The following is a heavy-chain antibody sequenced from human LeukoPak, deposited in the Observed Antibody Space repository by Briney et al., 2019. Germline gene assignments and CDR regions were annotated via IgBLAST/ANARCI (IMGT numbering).Heavy chain of an antibody. CDR2: IYYSGST. J-gene: IGHJ5*02. CDR3: AKHLTNAYYDMIWFDP. V-gene: IGHV4-59*11. Sequence: SETLSLTGAVSGGSISSHYWSWIRQPTGKGLEWIGYIYYSGSTNYNPSLRRRVTISVDTSKNQFSLKLSSVTAADTAVYYCAKHLTNAYYDMIWFDPWGQGTLVTVSS. D-gene: IGHD3-22*01. CDR1: GGSISSHY.